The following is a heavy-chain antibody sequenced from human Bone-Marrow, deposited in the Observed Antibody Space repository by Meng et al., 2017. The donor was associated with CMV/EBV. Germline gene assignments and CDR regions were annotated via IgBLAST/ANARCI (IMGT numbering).Heavy chain of an antibody. CDR1: GFTFSSYS. J-gene: IGHJ6*02. Sequence: GESLKISCAASGFTFSSYSMNWVRQAPGKGLEWVSYISSSSSTIYYADSVKGRFTISRDNAKNSLYLQMNSLRAEDTALYYCAVAELLWGYGMDVWGQGTTVTVSS. V-gene: IGHV3-48*04. CDR3: AVAELLWGYGMDV. D-gene: IGHD1-26*01. CDR2: ISSSSSTI.